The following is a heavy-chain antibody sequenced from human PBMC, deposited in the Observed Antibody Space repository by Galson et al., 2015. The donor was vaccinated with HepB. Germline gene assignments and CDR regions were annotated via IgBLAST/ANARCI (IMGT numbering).Heavy chain of an antibody. CDR2: INSGSSYI. D-gene: IGHD3-10*01. CDR1: GFTFSSDM. V-gene: IGHV3-21*01. CDR3: ARDRGSHYGMDV. Sequence: SLRLSCADSGFTFSSDMMNWVRQAPGKGLEWVSFINSGSSYIYYADSVKGRFTISRDNAKNSVYLQMNSLRAEDTAVYYCARDRGSHYGMDVWGQGTTVTVSS. J-gene: IGHJ6*02.